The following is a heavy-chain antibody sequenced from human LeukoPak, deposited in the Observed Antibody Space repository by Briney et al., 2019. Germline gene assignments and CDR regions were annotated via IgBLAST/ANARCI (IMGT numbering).Heavy chain of an antibody. J-gene: IGHJ6*03. Sequence: ASVKVSCKASGYTFTGSYMHWVRQAPGQGLEWMGRISPNSGDTNYGQKFQGRVTMTSDTSISTAYMELSSLRPDDTAVYYCAKSAGHCSNGLCHTDYYMDVWGKGTTVTVSS. CDR1: GYTFTGSY. CDR3: AKSAGHCSNGLCHTDYYMDV. V-gene: IGHV1-2*02. CDR2: ISPNSGDT. D-gene: IGHD2-8*01.